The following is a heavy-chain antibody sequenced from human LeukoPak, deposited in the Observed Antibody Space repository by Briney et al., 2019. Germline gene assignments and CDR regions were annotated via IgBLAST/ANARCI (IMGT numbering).Heavy chain of an antibody. CDR2: FDPEDGET. CDR1: GYTLTELS. CDR3: ATDIRAGTPHDY. D-gene: IGHD6-19*01. Sequence: ASVKVSCKVSGYTLTELSMHWVRQAPGKGLEWMGGFDPEDGETIYAQKFQGRVTMTEDTFTDTAYMELSSLRSEDTAVYYCATDIRAGTPHDYWGQGTLVTVSS. V-gene: IGHV1-24*01. J-gene: IGHJ4*02.